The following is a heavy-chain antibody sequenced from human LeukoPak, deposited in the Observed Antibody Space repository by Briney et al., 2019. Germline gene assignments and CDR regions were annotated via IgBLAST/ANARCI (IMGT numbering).Heavy chain of an antibody. CDR3: ARAKPKNMVRGLIMRRESRYYFDY. CDR1: GFTFSSYS. V-gene: IGHV3-48*01. D-gene: IGHD3-10*01. CDR2: ISSSSRDI. Sequence: GGSLRLSCGASGFTFSSYSMNWVRRAPGKGLEWISYISSSSRDIYYADSVRGRFTISRDNSKSTLYIQMNSLRAEDTAVYYCARAKPKNMVRGLIMRRESRYYFDYWGQGTLVTVSS. J-gene: IGHJ4*02.